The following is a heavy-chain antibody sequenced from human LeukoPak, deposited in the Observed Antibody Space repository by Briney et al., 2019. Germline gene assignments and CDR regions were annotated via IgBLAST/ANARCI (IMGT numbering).Heavy chain of an antibody. D-gene: IGHD4-17*01. V-gene: IGHV1-46*01. CDR1: GYTFTSYY. CDR3: ARGKVTTLMYYYYGMDV. Sequence: ASVKVSCKASGYTFTSYYMHWVRQAPGQGLERMGIINPSGGSTSYAQKFQGRVTMTRDTSTSTVYMELSSLRSEDTAVYYCARGKVTTLMYYYYGMDVWGQGTTVTVSS. CDR2: INPSGGST. J-gene: IGHJ6*02.